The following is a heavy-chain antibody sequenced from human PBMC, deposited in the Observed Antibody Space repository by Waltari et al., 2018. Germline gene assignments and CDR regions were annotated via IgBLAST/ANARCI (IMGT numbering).Heavy chain of an antibody. V-gene: IGHV3-64*01. CDR3: ARRTAGSNYFDY. CDR2: ISSNGGST. D-gene: IGHD3-10*01. CDR1: GFTFSSYA. Sequence: EVQLVESGGGLVQPGGSLRLSCAASGFTFSSYAMHWFRQAPGKGLEYVSAISSNGGSTYYANSVKGRFTISRDNSKNTLYLQMGSLRAEDMAVYYCARRTAGSNYFDYWGQGTLVTVSS. J-gene: IGHJ4*02.